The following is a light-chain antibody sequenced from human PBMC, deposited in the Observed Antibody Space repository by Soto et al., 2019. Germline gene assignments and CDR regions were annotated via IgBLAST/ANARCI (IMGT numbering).Light chain of an antibody. V-gene: IGKV4-1*01. J-gene: IGKJ1*01. CDR2: WAS. CDR3: QQYYSTPPK. CDR1: QSVSYSSNNKNY. Sequence: DIVMTQSPDSLAVSLGERATINCKSSQSVSYSSNNKNYLAWYQQKPGQPPKLLIYWASTRESGVPDRFSGSGSGTDFALTISSRQAEDVAVYYCQQYYSTPPKFGQGTKVEIK.